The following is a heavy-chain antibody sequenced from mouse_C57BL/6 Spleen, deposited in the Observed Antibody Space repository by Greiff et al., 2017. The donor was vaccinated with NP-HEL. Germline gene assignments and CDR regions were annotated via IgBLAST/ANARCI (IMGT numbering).Heavy chain of an antibody. Sequence: QVQLQQPGAELVKPGASVKLSCKASGYTFTSYWMHWVKQRPGQGLEWIGMIHPNSGSTNYNEKFKSKATLTVDKSSSTAYMQLSSLTSEDSAVYYCAGRYDYDGAMDYWGQGTSVTVSS. D-gene: IGHD2-4*01. J-gene: IGHJ4*01. CDR1: GYTFTSYW. CDR2: IHPNSGST. CDR3: AGRYDYDGAMDY. V-gene: IGHV1-64*01.